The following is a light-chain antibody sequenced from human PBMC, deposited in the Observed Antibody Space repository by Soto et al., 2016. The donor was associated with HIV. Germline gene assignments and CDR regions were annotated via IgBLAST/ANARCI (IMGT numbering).Light chain of an antibody. CDR2: KAP. CDR1: QSISTW. V-gene: IGKV1-5*03. CDR3: QQFGNSPYT. Sequence: DIQMTQSPSILSASVGDRVTITCRASQSISTWLAWYQQKPGKAPKLLIYKAPSLENGVPSRFSGSGSETDFTLTISSLQPDDFATYYCQQFGNSPYTFGQGTKLEIK. J-gene: IGKJ2*01.